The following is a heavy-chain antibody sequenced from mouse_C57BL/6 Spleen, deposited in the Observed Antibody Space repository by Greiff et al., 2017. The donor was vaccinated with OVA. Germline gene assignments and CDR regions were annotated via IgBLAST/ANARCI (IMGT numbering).Heavy chain of an antibody. J-gene: IGHJ2*01. Sequence: VQLQQSGAELVKPGASVKISCKASGYAFSSYWMNWVKQRPGKGLEWIGQIYPGDGDTNYNGKFKGKATLTADKSSSTAYMQLSSLTSEDSAVYFCARDSSGPVGFDYWGQGTTRTVSS. V-gene: IGHV1-80*01. CDR1: GYAFSSYW. CDR2: IYPGDGDT. CDR3: ARDSSGPVGFDY. D-gene: IGHD3-2*02.